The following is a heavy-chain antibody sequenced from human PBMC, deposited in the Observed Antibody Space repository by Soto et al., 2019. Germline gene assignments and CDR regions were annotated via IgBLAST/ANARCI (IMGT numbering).Heavy chain of an antibody. CDR2: IRSKPKRHAT. J-gene: IGHJ4*02. V-gene: IGHV3-73*01. Sequence: GGSLRLSCAASGFIFSGSALHWVRQAPGKGLEWVGHIRSKPKRHATEYNVSVKGRFTISRGDSHNTAYLQMNSLKSEDTAVYYCAASALDYFDSSGYLAYWGQGT. CDR3: AASALDYFDSSGYLAY. D-gene: IGHD3-22*01. CDR1: GFIFSGSA.